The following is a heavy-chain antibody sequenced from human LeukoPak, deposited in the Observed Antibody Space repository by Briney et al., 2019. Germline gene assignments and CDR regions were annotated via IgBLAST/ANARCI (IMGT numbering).Heavy chain of an antibody. V-gene: IGHV3-30*02. Sequence: GGSLRLSCAASGFTFSSYSMHWVRQAPGKGLEWVAFIRYDGSNKYYADSVKGRFTISRDNSKNTVYLQMNSLRAEDTAVYYCAAPGVPAATYYFDYWGQGTLVTVSS. CDR1: GFTFSSYS. D-gene: IGHD2-2*01. J-gene: IGHJ4*02. CDR3: AAPGVPAATYYFDY. CDR2: IRYDGSNK.